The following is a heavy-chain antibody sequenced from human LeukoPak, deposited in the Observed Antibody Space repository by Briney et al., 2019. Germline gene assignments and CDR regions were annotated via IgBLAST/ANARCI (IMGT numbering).Heavy chain of an antibody. CDR2: ISYDGSNK. J-gene: IGHJ4*02. CDR3: AKGGDSSGYYEGPDY. CDR1: GFSFSSYG. V-gene: IGHV3-30*18. D-gene: IGHD3-22*01. Sequence: GGSLRLSCAASGFSFSSYGIHWVRQAPGKGLEWVAVISYDGSNKYYTDSVKGRFTISRDNSKNTLYLQMNSLRVEDTAVYYCAKGGDSSGYYEGPDYWGQGTLVTVSS.